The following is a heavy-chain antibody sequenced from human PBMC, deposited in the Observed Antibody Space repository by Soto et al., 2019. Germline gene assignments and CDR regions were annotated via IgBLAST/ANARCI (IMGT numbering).Heavy chain of an antibody. CDR2: IKQDRSER. Sequence: PGGSLRLSCAGSGFTFRNYWMGWVRQAPGKRLEWVTNIKQDRSERSYADSVKSRFTISRDNAKNSLYLQMSSLGADDTAVYYCVRENYFDYWGQGILVTVSS. CDR1: GFTFRNYW. J-gene: IGHJ4*01. V-gene: IGHV3-7*01. CDR3: VRENYFDY.